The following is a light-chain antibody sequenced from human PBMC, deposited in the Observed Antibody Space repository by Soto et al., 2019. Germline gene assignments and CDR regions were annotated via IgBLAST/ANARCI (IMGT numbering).Light chain of an antibody. Sequence: QSALTQPASVSGSPGQSITISCTGTSSDVGGYNYVSWYQQHPGKAPKLMIYDVSNRPSGVSNRFSGSKSGITASLTISGLQAEDEADYYCSSYTSSSTLGVFGGGTQLTVL. CDR1: SSDVGGYNY. CDR2: DVS. V-gene: IGLV2-14*01. J-gene: IGLJ2*01. CDR3: SSYTSSSTLGV.